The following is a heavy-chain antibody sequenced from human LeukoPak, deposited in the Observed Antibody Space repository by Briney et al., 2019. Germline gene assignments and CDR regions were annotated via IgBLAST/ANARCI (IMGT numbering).Heavy chain of an antibody. CDR3: AKNQWLVPDYLDY. Sequence: PGGSLRLSCAASGFIFSSYAMTWVRQAPGKGLEWVSAISGSGGSTYSAGSMKGRFTISRDNSKNTLYLQLNSLGAEDTAVYYCAKNQWLVPDYLDYWGQGTLVTVSS. CDR1: GFIFSSYA. V-gene: IGHV3-23*01. CDR2: ISGSGGST. J-gene: IGHJ4*02. D-gene: IGHD6-19*01.